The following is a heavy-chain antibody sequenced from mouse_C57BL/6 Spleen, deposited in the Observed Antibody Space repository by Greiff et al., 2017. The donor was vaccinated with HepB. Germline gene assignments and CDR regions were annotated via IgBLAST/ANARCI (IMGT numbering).Heavy chain of an antibody. D-gene: IGHD2-4*01. J-gene: IGHJ2*01. Sequence: EVKVVESGGGLVKPGGSLKLSCAASGFTFSSYAMSWVRQTPEKRLEWVATISDGGSYTYYPDNVKGRFTISRDNAKNNLYLQMSHLKSEDTAMYYCARDRGMIRYFDYWGQGTTLTVSS. V-gene: IGHV5-4*01. CDR1: GFTFSSYA. CDR2: ISDGGSYT. CDR3: ARDRGMIRYFDY.